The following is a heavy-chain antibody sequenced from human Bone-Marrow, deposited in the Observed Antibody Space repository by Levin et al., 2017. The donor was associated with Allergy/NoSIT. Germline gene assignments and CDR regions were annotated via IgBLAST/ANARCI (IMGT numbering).Heavy chain of an antibody. CDR2: IYSGGTT. V-gene: IGHV3-66*01. J-gene: IGHJ4*02. CDR1: GFTVYNNY. Sequence: PGESLKIFCAVSGFTVYNNYMSWVRQAPGKGLEWVSLIYSGGTTQYADSVKGRFTISRDSSKNTLYLQMNSLTPEDTAMYYCSRNVPLTANGYWGQGTLVTVSS. D-gene: IGHD2-8*01. CDR3: SRNVPLTANGY.